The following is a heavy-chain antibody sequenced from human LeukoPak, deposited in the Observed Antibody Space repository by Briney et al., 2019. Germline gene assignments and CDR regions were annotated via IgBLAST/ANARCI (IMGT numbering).Heavy chain of an antibody. CDR3: ARVAAAAEFDY. D-gene: IGHD6-13*01. Sequence: ASVKVSCKASGYTFTSYAMHWVRQARGQRLEWMGWINAGNGNTKYSQKFQGRVTITRDTSASTAYMELSSLRSEDTAVYYCARVAAAAEFDYWGQGTLVTVSS. V-gene: IGHV1-3*01. CDR1: GYTFTSYA. CDR2: INAGNGNT. J-gene: IGHJ4*02.